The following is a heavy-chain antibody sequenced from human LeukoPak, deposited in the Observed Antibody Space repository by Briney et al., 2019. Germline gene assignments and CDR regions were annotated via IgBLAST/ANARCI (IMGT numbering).Heavy chain of an antibody. CDR2: ISYDGSNN. J-gene: IGHJ6*02. CDR3: AKAAPDSGDYGMDV. V-gene: IGHV3-30*18. D-gene: IGHD4-17*01. Sequence: PGGSLRLSCVASEFTFSSYGMHWVRQAPGKGLEWVASISYDGSNNYYADSVKGRFTISRDNSKNTLYLQMNSLDTEDTAVYYCAKAAPDSGDYGMDVWGQGTTATVSS. CDR1: EFTFSSYG.